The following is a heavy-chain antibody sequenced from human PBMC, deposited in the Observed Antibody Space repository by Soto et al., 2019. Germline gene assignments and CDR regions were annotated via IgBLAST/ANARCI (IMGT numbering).Heavy chain of an antibody. J-gene: IGHJ4*02. CDR3: ARPPFPGCINAVCYPFDY. D-gene: IGHD2-8*01. CDR1: GYTFTDYY. Sequence: QVQLVQSGAEVKKPGASVKVSCKASGYTFTDYYIHWVRQAPGQGLEWMRMINPSGGSTDYAQMSRGRVTMTRDTSTGTVSMELSSRRSEDTAVYYCARPPFPGCINAVCYPFDYWGQGTLGTVSS. V-gene: IGHV1-46*01. CDR2: INPSGGST.